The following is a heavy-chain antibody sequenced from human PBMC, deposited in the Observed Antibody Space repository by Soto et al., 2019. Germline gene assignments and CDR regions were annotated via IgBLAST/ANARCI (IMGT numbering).Heavy chain of an antibody. Sequence: QVQLVESGGGVVQPGTSLRLSCAASGFTFSRHGMHWVRQTPGKGLEWLAVILNDASGHWYADSVKGRFTISRDNFENTLYLQMSGLRLEGTAMYYCARDDDYPDDGFDYWGQGALVTVSS. V-gene: IGHV3-33*01. CDR2: ILNDASGH. CDR1: GFTFSRHG. CDR3: ARDDDYPDDGFDY. J-gene: IGHJ4*02. D-gene: IGHD4-17*01.